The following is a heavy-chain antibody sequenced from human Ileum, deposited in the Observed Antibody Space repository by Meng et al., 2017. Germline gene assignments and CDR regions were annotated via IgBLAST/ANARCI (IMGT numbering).Heavy chain of an antibody. V-gene: IGHV4-4*02. CDR2: MNLGGSP. Sequence: QVQLDAPGRALVEPSGTLSLTCAVSGRSSSSRGLWSWVRQPPGKGLEWIAEMNLGGSPNYNPSLKSRVTMSVDKSNDHLSLQLTSVTAADTAVYYCAHIFDSWGQGTLVTVSS. J-gene: IGHJ4*02. CDR3: AHIFDS. CDR1: GRSSSSRGL.